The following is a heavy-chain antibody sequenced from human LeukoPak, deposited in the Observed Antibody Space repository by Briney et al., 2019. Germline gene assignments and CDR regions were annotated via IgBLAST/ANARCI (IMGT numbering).Heavy chain of an antibody. CDR1: GGSISSGDYY. CDR3: ARGYCSGGSCSFDY. V-gene: IGHV4-30-4*08. Sequence: PSGTLSLTCTVSGGSISSGDYYWRWLRQPPGKGLEGIGYIYYSGSTYYNPSLKSRVTISVDTSKNQCSLKLSSVTAADTAVYYCARGYCSGGSCSFDYWGQGTLVTVSS. D-gene: IGHD2-15*01. J-gene: IGHJ4*02. CDR2: IYYSGST.